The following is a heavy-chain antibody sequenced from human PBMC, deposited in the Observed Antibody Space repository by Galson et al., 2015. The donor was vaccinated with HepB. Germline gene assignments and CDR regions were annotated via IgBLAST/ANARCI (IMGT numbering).Heavy chain of an antibody. CDR3: ARQSSTYGDYLFDH. J-gene: IGHJ4*02. D-gene: IGHD4-17*01. V-gene: IGHV3-33*01. CDR2: IWSDGSNR. CDR1: GFTFSTHD. Sequence: SLRLSCAASGFTFSTHDMHWVRQAPGKGLEWVAIIWSDGSNRDYGDSVKGRFTISRDNSKDTLYLQMNSLRSEDTAVYYCARQSSTYGDYLFDHWGQGTLVTVSS.